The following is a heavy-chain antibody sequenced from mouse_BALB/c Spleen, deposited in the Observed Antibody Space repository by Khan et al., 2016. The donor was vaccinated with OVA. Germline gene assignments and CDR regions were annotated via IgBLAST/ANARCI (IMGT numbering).Heavy chain of an antibody. D-gene: IGHD2-1*01. J-gene: IGHJ3*01. CDR2: ISYSGRT. Sequence: EVQLQESGPGLVKPSQSLSLTCTVTGYSITSDYAWNWIRQFPGNKLEWMGYISYSGRTSYNPSLKSRISVTRDTSKNQFFLQFNSVTTEDTATYYCAMVRTYWDQGTLVTVSA. CDR3: AMVRTY. V-gene: IGHV3-2*02. CDR1: GYSITSDYA.